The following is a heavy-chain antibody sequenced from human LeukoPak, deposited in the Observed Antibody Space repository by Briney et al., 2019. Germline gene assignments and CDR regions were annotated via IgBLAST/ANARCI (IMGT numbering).Heavy chain of an antibody. J-gene: IGHJ4*02. CDR3: AKDLAGYSSGWYFGDY. Sequence: TGGSLRLSCAASGFTFSSYAMSWVRQAPGKGLEWVSAISGSGGSTYYGDSVKGRFTISRDNSKNTLYLQMNSLRAEDTAVYYCAKDLAGYSSGWYFGDYWGQGTLVTVSS. D-gene: IGHD6-19*01. CDR1: GFTFSSYA. V-gene: IGHV3-23*01. CDR2: ISGSGGST.